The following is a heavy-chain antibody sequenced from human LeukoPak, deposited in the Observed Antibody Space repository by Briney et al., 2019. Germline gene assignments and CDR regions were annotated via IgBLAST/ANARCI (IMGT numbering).Heavy chain of an antibody. V-gene: IGHV4-59*01. D-gene: IGHD4-17*01. Sequence: SVNLSFNSTVYGGSISSYYWSWIRQPPGQGLEWIGNIYSSGSTNYNPSLKSRITISVDTSKNQFSLRLSSVTAADTAVYYCARSTFGDYDNYMDVWGKGTTVTVSS. CDR3: ARSTFGDYDNYMDV. J-gene: IGHJ6*03. CDR2: IYSSGST. CDR1: GGSISSYY.